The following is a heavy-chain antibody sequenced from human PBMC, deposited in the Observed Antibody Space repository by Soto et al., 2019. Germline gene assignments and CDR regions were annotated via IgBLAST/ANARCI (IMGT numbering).Heavy chain of an antibody. CDR1: GGSISSGDYY. D-gene: IGHD4-17*01. Sequence: QVQLQEPGPGLVKPSQTLSLTCTVSGGSISSGDYYWSWIRQPPGKGLEWIGYIYYSGSTYYNPSLKSRVTISVDTSKNQFSLKLSSVTAADTAVYYCARRDDYGGPGWYFDLWGRGTLVTVSS. CDR3: ARRDDYGGPGWYFDL. V-gene: IGHV4-30-4*01. CDR2: IYYSGST. J-gene: IGHJ2*01.